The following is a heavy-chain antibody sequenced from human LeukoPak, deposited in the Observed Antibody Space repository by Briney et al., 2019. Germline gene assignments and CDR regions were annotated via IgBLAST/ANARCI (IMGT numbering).Heavy chain of an antibody. Sequence: GGSLRLSCAASGFTFSSYGMHWVRQAPGKGLEWVAVIWYDGSNKYYADSVKGRFTISRDNSKNTLYLQMNSLRAEDTAVYYCARDKGNYDFWSGSYYYGMDVWGQGTTVTVSS. J-gene: IGHJ6*02. CDR3: ARDKGNYDFWSGSYYYGMDV. CDR1: GFTFSSYG. CDR2: IWYDGSNK. V-gene: IGHV3-33*01. D-gene: IGHD3-3*01.